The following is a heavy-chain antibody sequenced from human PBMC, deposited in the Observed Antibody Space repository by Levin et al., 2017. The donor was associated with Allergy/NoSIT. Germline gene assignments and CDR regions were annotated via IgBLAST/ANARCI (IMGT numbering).Heavy chain of an antibody. D-gene: IGHD2/OR15-2a*01. CDR2: IYYDGSA. V-gene: IGHV4-39*07. Sequence: SETLSLTCTVSGGSISDDSYYWAWVRQPPGTGLEWIGSIYYDGSAYYNPSLKTRLTISVDTSKNQFSLRVNSVTAADTAIYYCAGEPNSPYYYHYGLDVWGQGTTVTVSS. CDR3: AGEPNSPYYYHYGLDV. CDR1: GGSISDDSYY. J-gene: IGHJ6*02.